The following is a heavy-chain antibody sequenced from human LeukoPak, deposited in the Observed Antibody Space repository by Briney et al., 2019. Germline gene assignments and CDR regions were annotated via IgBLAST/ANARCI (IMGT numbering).Heavy chain of an antibody. V-gene: IGHV3-23*01. CDR3: AKRGVVIRVILVGFHKEAYYFDS. J-gene: IGHJ4*02. CDR2: ISGSGGRT. D-gene: IGHD3-22*01. Sequence: GGSLRLSCAVSGITLSNYGMSWVRQAPGKGVEWVAGISGSGGRTNYADSVKGRFPISRDSPKNTLYLQMNSLRAEDTAVYFCAKRGVVIRVILVGFHKEAYYFDSWGQGALVTVSS. CDR1: GITLSNYG.